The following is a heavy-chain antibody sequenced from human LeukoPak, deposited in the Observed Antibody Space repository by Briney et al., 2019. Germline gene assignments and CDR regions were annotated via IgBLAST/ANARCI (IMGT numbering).Heavy chain of an antibody. CDR1: GFTVSSNF. V-gene: IGHV3-53*01. D-gene: IGHD3-10*01. J-gene: IGHJ4*02. Sequence: GGSLRLSCAASGFTVSSNFMSWVRQAPGKGLEWVSVIYSGGSTYYADFVKGRFTISTDNSKNALYLQMNSLRAEDTAVYYCARVEGRGAFDYWGQGTLVTVSS. CDR2: IYSGGST. CDR3: ARVEGRGAFDY.